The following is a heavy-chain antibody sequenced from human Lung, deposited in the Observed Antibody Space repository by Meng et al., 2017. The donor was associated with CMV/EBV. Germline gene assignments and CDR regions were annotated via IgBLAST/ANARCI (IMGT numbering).Heavy chain of an antibody. J-gene: IGHJ4*02. CDR1: GFTFNSYS. D-gene: IGHD4/OR15-4a*01. CDR3: VTVRYDAKGSTYYRSFDD. V-gene: IGHV3-7*01. CDR2: IKEDGSEQ. Sequence: GGSLRLXCEASGFTFNSYSMNWVRQAPGKGLEWVANIKEDGSEQHYVESVKGRFTISRDNAKNSLYLQMNSLRAEDTAVYYCVTVRYDAKGSTYYRSFDDXGQGXLVTVSS.